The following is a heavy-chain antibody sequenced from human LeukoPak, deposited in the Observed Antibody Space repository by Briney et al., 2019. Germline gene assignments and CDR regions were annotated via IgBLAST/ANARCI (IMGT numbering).Heavy chain of an antibody. Sequence: SETLSLTCTVSGGSISSYYWCWVRQPPGKGVDWVGYIHSSGSTRYNPSVKRRVTISVVTSQNHFSLKLSSVTAADTAVYYCARGRSTIAARPLAYWGQGTLLTVSS. CDR1: GGSISSYY. CDR2: IHSSGST. CDR3: ARGRSTIAARPLAY. D-gene: IGHD6-6*01. V-gene: IGHV4-59*01. J-gene: IGHJ4*02.